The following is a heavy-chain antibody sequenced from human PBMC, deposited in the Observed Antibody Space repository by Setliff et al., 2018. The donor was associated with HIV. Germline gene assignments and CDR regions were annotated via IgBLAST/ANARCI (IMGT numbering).Heavy chain of an antibody. CDR3: AIDGAGGWLRPMPDY. CDR2: FDPEDGEK. J-gene: IGHJ4*02. V-gene: IGHV1-24*01. D-gene: IGHD5-12*01. Sequence: VASVKVSCKVSGSTLSEEAIHWVRQAPGKGLEWMGGFDPEDGEKIYAQNFQGRVTMTEDTSTDTAYMEMSGLRSEDTAVYYCAIDGAGGWLRPMPDYWGQGTLVTVSS. CDR1: GSTLSEEA.